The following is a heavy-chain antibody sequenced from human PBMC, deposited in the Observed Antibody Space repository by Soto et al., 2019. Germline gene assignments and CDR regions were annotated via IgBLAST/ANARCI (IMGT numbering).Heavy chain of an antibody. J-gene: IGHJ6*02. CDR1: GFTFSSYG. CDR3: ARGKDYVWGSYRGMDV. CDR2: IWYDGSNK. V-gene: IGHV3-33*01. Sequence: QVQLVESGGGVVQPGRSLRLSCAASGFTFSSYGMHWVRQAPGKGLEWVTVIWYDGSNKYYADSVKGRFTISRDNSKNTLYLQMNSLRAEDTAVYYCARGKDYVWGSYRGMDVWGQGTTVTVSS. D-gene: IGHD3-16*02.